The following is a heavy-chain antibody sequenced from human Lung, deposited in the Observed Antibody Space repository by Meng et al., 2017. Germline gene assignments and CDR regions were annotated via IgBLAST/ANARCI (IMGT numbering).Heavy chain of an antibody. CDR1: GGSISSSNYY. J-gene: IGHJ2*01. CDR2: IYNSGST. Sequence: QVQLQESGPGLVKPYKTLSLTCTVSGGSISSSNYYWSWIRQPPGKGLEWSGHIYNSGSTYYNPSLKSRITISVDTSKNQFSLKLSSVTAADTAVYYCARGQKGYFDLWGRGTLVTVSS. V-gene: IGHV4-30-4*01. CDR3: ARGQKGYFDL.